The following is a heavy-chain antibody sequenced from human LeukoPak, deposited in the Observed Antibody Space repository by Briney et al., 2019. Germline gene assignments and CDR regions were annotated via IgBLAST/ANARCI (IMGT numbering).Heavy chain of an antibody. V-gene: IGHV3-30*18. D-gene: IGHD6-19*01. Sequence: GGSLRLSCAASGFTFSTYVMSWVRQAPGKGLEWVAVISYDGSNKYYADSVKGRFTISRDNSKNTLYLQMNSLRPEDTAVYYCAKDRYSSGPEYFHHWGQGTLVTVSS. CDR2: ISYDGSNK. CDR1: GFTFSTYV. CDR3: AKDRYSSGPEYFHH. J-gene: IGHJ1*01.